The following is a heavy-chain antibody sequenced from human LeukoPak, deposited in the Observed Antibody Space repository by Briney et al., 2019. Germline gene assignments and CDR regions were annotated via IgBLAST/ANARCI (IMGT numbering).Heavy chain of an antibody. CDR2: IYYSGST. J-gene: IGHJ4*02. CDR1: GGPISSSSYY. CDR3: ARHRVTIFGVVTYFDY. Sequence: SSETLSLTCAVSGGPISSSSYYWGWFRQPPGKGLEWIGSIYYSGSTYYNPSLKSRVPISVDTSKNQFSLKLSSVTAADTAVYYCARHRVTIFGVVTYFDYWGQGTLVTVSS. D-gene: IGHD3-3*01. V-gene: IGHV4-39*01.